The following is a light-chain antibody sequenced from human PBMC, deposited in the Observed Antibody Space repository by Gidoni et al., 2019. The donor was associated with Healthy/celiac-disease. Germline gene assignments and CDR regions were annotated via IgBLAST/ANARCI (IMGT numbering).Light chain of an antibody. J-gene: IGKJ1*01. CDR3: QPYNNWPLT. Sequence: EIVMTQSPATLSVSPGERATLSCRASPGVSSNLAWYQQKPGQAPRPLIYGASTRSTGIPARFSGRGSGTEFTLTIRRPPSSNFCVYFRQPYNNWPLTFGQGTKVEIK. CDR2: GAS. V-gene: IGKV3-15*01. CDR1: PGVSSN.